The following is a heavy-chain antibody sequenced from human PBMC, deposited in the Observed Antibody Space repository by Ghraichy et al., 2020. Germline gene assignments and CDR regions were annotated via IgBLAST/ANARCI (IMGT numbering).Heavy chain of an antibody. V-gene: IGHV3-21*01. D-gene: IGHD3-9*01. CDR1: GFTFSSYS. CDR3: ARVSDILTGYYNVHDAFDI. Sequence: GGSLRLSCAASGFTFSSYSMNWVRQAPGKGLEWVSSISSSSSYIYYADSVKGRFTISRDNAKNSLYLQMNSLRAEDTAVYYCARVSDILTGYYNVHDAFDIWGQGTMVTVSS. J-gene: IGHJ3*02. CDR2: ISSSSSYI.